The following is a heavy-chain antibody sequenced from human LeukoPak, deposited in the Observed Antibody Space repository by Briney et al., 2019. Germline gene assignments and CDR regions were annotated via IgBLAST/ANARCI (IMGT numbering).Heavy chain of an antibody. CDR3: ATGFLESQIQRYYFDY. CDR2: INHSGST. CDR1: GGSISSYY. J-gene: IGHJ4*02. V-gene: IGHV4-34*01. Sequence: SETLSLTCTVSGGSISSYYWSWIRQPPGKGLEWIGEINHSGSTNYNPSLKSRVTISVDTSKNQFSLKLSSVTAADTAVYYCATGFLESQIQRYYFDYWGQGTLVTVSS. D-gene: IGHD3-3*01.